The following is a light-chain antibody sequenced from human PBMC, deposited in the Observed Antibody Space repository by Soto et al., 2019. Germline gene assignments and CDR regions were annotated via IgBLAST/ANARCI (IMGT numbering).Light chain of an antibody. Sequence: DIQMTQSPSTLSASIGDRITISCRASQNIDSWLAWYQQRPGKAPKLLIYSASNLESGVPSRFSGSGSGTDFTLTITSLQPADFATYYCQQYSDYSRSFGQGTQVEVK. J-gene: IGKJ1*01. CDR3: QQYSDYSRS. V-gene: IGKV1-5*03. CDR2: SAS. CDR1: QNIDSW.